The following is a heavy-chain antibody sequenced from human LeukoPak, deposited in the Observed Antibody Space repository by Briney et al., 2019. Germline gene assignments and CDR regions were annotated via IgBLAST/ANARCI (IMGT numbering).Heavy chain of an antibody. CDR1: GYSFTSYW. Sequence: GESLQISCKGSGYSFTSYWIGWVRPMPGKGLEWMGIIYPGDSDTRYSPSFQGQVTISADKSISTAYLQWCSLKASDTAMYYCARCSSSTSCYYWGQGTLVTVSS. V-gene: IGHV5-51*01. J-gene: IGHJ4*02. CDR2: IYPGDSDT. D-gene: IGHD2-2*01. CDR3: ARCSSSTSCYY.